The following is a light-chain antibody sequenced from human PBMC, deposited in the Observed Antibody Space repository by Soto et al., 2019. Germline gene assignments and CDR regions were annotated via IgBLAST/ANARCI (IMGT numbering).Light chain of an antibody. V-gene: IGKV3-20*01. CDR3: QQYDTSLPYT. CDR1: QSVNNNY. Sequence: EIVLTQSPGTLSLSPGDRATLSCEASQSVNNNYLAWYQHKPGQAPRLLIYGASSRATGIPDRFSGSGSGTDSTLTIRRLEPEDFAVYYCQQYDTSLPYTFGGGTKV. J-gene: IGKJ4*01. CDR2: GAS.